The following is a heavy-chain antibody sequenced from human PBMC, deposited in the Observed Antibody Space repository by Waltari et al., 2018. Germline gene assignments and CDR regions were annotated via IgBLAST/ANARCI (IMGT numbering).Heavy chain of an antibody. J-gene: IGHJ4*02. CDR2: INQDGSDK. D-gene: IGHD6-19*01. Sequence: EVQLVESGGGLVQPGGSLRLSCAASGCTCNYDWMSWVRQAPGKGLELVAKINQDGSDKSYVDSVKGRFTISRDNAEKSLYLQMSSLRAEDTAVYYCARENGWSFDNWGQGTLVTVSS. CDR3: ARENGWSFDN. V-gene: IGHV3-7*01. CDR1: GCTCNYDW.